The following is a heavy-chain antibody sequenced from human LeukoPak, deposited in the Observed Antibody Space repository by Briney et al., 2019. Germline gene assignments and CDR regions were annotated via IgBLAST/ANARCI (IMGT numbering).Heavy chain of an antibody. Sequence: PGGSLRLSCAASGFTFSSYWMSWVRQAPGKGLEWVANIKQDGSEKYYVDSVKGRFTISRDNAKNSLYLRMNSLRAEDTAVYYCARDWGELQSFAPFDYWGQGTLVTVSS. CDR1: GFTFSSYW. CDR2: IKQDGSEK. V-gene: IGHV3-7*01. CDR3: ARDWGELQSFAPFDY. J-gene: IGHJ4*02. D-gene: IGHD2-15*01.